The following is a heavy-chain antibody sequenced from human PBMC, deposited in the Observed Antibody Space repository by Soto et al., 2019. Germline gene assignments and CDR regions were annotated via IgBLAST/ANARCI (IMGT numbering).Heavy chain of an antibody. CDR2: ISYDGSNK. Sequence: QVQLVESGGGVVQPGRSLRLSCAASGFTFSSYGMHWVRQALGKGLEWVAVISYDGSNKYYADSVKGRFTISRDNSKNTPYLQMNSLRAEETAVYYCAKDKQQWLNAFDIWGQGTMVTVSS. CDR3: AKDKQQWLNAFDI. J-gene: IGHJ3*02. D-gene: IGHD6-19*01. V-gene: IGHV3-30*18. CDR1: GFTFSSYG.